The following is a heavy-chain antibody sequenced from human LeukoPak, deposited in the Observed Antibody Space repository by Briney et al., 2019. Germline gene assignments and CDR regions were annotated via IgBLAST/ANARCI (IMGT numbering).Heavy chain of an antibody. CDR3: ARDLSDYGMDV. V-gene: IGHV1-69*04. CDR2: IIPILGIA. CDR1: GGTFSSYA. J-gene: IGHJ6*02. Sequence: ASVKVSCKASGGTFSSYAISWVRQAPGQGLEWMGRIIPILGIANYAQKFQGRVTITADKSTSTAYMELSSLRSEDTAVYYCARDLSDYGMDVWGQGTTVTVSS.